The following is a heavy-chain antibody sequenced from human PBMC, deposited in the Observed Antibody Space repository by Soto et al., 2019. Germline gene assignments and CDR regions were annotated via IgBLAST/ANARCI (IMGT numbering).Heavy chain of an antibody. V-gene: IGHV4-39*01. Sequence: QLQLQESGPGLVKPSETLSLTCTVSGGSISSSSYYWGWIRQPPGKGLEWIGSIYYSGSTYYNPSLKSRVTISADTTKNQFSMKLSSVTAADTAVYYCARQEFYSSSWYMSVPYYYYYMDVWGKGTTVTVSS. J-gene: IGHJ6*03. CDR1: GGSISSSSYY. D-gene: IGHD6-13*01. CDR2: IYYSGST. CDR3: ARQEFYSSSWYMSVPYYYYYMDV.